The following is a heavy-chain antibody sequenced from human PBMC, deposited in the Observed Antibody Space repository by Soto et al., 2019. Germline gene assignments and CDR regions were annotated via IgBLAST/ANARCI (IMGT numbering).Heavy chain of an antibody. V-gene: IGHV4-39*01. Sequence: SGTLSLTCTVSGGSISSSSYYWGWIRQPPGKGLEWIGSIYYSGSTYYNPSLKSRVTISVDTSKNQFSLKLSSVTAADTAVYYCARLITMVRGARAIEYWGQGTLVTVS. CDR1: GGSISSSSYY. J-gene: IGHJ4*02. D-gene: IGHD3-10*01. CDR3: ARLITMVRGARAIEY. CDR2: IYYSGST.